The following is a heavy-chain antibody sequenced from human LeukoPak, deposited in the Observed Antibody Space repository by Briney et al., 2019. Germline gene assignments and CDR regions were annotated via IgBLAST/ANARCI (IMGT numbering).Heavy chain of an antibody. CDR1: GYIFTGYY. D-gene: IGHD3-22*01. Sequence: ASVKVSCKASGYIFTGYYMHWVRQAPGQGLEWMGWISPNSGGTNYAQKLQGRVTMTTDTSTSIAYMELRSLRSDDTAVYYCARYANYYDSSGTRNDYWGQGTLVTVSS. J-gene: IGHJ4*02. V-gene: IGHV1-2*02. CDR2: ISPNSGGT. CDR3: ARYANYYDSSGTRNDY.